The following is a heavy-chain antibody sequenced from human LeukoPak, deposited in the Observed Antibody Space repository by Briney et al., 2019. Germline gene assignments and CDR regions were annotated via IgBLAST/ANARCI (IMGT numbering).Heavy chain of an antibody. D-gene: IGHD1-26*01. Sequence: ASVTVSCTASGYTFTGYYMHWVRQAPAQGLEWMGRINPNSGGTNYAQKFQGRVTMTRDTSISTAYMELSRLRSDDTAVYYCARDSGGSYPYWGQGTLVTVSS. CDR3: ARDSGGSYPY. CDR2: INPNSGGT. J-gene: IGHJ4*02. V-gene: IGHV1-2*06. CDR1: GYTFTGYY.